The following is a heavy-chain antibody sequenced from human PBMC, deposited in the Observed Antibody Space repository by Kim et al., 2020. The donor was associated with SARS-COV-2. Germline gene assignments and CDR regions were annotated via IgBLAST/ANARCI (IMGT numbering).Heavy chain of an antibody. J-gene: IGHJ5*01. V-gene: IGHV6-1*01. CDR3: VRAGDYDFVS. D-gene: IGHD3-3*01. CDR1: GDSVSSKSAT. CDR2: TYYRSKWSN. Sequence: SQTLSLTCAISGDSVSSKSATWNWIRQSPSRGLEWLGRTYYRSKWSNDYAVSVKSRVTINSDTSKNQFSLQLNSVTPEDTAVYYCVRAGDYDFVSWGQGTLVTVSS.